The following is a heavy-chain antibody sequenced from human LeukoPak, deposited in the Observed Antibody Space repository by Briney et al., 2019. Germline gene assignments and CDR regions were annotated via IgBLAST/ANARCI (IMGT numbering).Heavy chain of an antibody. J-gene: IGHJ5*02. V-gene: IGHV3-74*01. CDR2: INSDGSSR. CDR3: TRGTTTGTADWFDL. D-gene: IGHD1-1*01. CDR1: GFTLSSYW. Sequence: PGGSLRLSCAASGFTLSSYWMHWVRQAPGKGLVWVSRINSDGSSRSYADSVKGRFTISRDNAKNTLYLEMNSLRVEDTALYYCTRGTTTGTADWFDLWGQGTLVTVSS.